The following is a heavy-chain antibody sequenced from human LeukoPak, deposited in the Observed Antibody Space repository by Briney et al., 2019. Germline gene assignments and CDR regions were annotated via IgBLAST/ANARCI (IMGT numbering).Heavy chain of an antibody. J-gene: IGHJ6*03. Sequence: GSLRLSCAASGFSFSSYEMNWVRQAPGKGLEWVPYIGSTTNSIYYADSVKGRFTISRDNAKKSLHLQMNSLRAEDTAVYYCARDEYSGLYYYMDVWGKGTTVTVSS. CDR3: ARDEYSGLYYYMDV. V-gene: IGHV3-48*03. D-gene: IGHD5-12*01. CDR1: GFSFSSYE. CDR2: IGSTTNSI.